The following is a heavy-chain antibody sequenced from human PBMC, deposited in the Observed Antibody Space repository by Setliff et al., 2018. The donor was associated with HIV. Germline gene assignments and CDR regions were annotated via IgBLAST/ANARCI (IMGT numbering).Heavy chain of an antibody. J-gene: IGHJ4*02. V-gene: IGHV4-39*07. CDR2: FHYSGST. CDR3: ARRPYYFDY. Sequence: SETLSLTCTVSGGSISSTTYYWGWIRQPPGKGLEWIGSFHYSGSTSYNPSLKSRVAISVDTSKKQFSLKLSSVTAADTAVYYCARRPYYFDYWGQGTLVTVSS. CDR1: GGSISSTTYY.